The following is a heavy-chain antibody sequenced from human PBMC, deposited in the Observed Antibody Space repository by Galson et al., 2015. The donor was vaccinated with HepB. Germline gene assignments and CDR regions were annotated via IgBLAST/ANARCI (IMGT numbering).Heavy chain of an antibody. CDR2: IWYDGSNK. Sequence: SLRLSCAASGFTFSSYGMHWVRQAPGKGLEWVAVIWYDGSNKYYADSVKGRFTISRDNSKNTLYLQMNSLRAEDTAVYYCARGMGFRSDAFDIWGQGTMVTVSS. CDR3: ARGMGFRSDAFDI. CDR1: GFTFSSYG. V-gene: IGHV3-33*01. J-gene: IGHJ3*02. D-gene: IGHD2-8*01.